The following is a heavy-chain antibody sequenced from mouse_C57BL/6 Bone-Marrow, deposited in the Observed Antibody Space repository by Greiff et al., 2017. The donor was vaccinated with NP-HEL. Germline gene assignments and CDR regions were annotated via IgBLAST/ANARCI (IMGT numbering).Heavy chain of an antibody. J-gene: IGHJ3*01. CDR2: IDPSDSYT. CDR3: ARACYYWFAY. D-gene: IGHD2-12*01. V-gene: IGHV1-50*01. CDR1: GYTFTSYW. Sequence: QVQLQQPGAELVKPGASVKLSCKASGYTFTSYWMQWVKQRPGQGLEWIGEIDPSDSYTNYNQKFKGKATLTVDTSSSTAYMQLSSLTSEDSSVYYCARACYYWFAYWGQGTLVTVSA.